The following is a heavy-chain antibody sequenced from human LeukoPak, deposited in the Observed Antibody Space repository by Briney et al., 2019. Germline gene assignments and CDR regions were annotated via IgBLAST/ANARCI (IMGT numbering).Heavy chain of an antibody. CDR2: IYTSGST. CDR3: ARESSGYYDSSGYYSTNFDY. CDR1: GGSISSYY. J-gene: IGHJ4*02. D-gene: IGHD3-22*01. V-gene: IGHV4-4*07. Sequence: SETLSLTCTVSGGSISSYYWSWIRQPAGKGLEWIGRIYTSGSTNYNPSLKSRVTMSVDTSKNQFSLKLSSVTAADTAVYYCARESSGYYDSSGYYSTNFDYWGQGTLVTVSS.